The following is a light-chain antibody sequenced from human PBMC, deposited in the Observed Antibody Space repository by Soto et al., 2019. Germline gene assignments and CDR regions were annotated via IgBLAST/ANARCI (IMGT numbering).Light chain of an antibody. CDR1: QNIRTY. CDR2: SAS. V-gene: IGKV1-39*01. J-gene: IGKJ2*01. Sequence: DIPMTQSPYSLSASVGDSVTITCRASQNIRTYLNWYQQKPGRAPKLLIHSASALPSGVPSRFSGSGSGTEFTLTMSGLQPEEFATYYCQQGHSTPYTFGQGTKVEIK. CDR3: QQGHSTPYT.